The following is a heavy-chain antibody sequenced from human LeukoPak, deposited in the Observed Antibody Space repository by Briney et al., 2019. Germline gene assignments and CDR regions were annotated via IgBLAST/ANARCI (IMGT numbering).Heavy chain of an antibody. Sequence: GSLSLSCAASGLTFTLYGMSWVRQVPGKGPGWVSGISVSGFTTDYADSVKGRFTISRDNSNNMVYLQLNSLRADDTAVYYCLRGGGFDYWGQGSLVTVSS. CDR1: GLTFTLYG. D-gene: IGHD2-15*01. V-gene: IGHV3-23*01. CDR2: ISVSGFTT. CDR3: LRGGGFDY. J-gene: IGHJ4*02.